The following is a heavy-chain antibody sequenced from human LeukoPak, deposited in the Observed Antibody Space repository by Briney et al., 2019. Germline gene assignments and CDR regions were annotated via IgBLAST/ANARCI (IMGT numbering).Heavy chain of an antibody. J-gene: IGHJ6*03. CDR2: ISSSSSYI. Sequence: GGSLRLSCAASGFTFSNYNMNWVRQAPGKGLEWVSSISSSSSYIYYADSVKGRFTISRDNAKNSLYLQMNSLRAEDTAVYYCARVLGKLYYYMDVWGKGTTVTVSS. V-gene: IGHV3-21*01. CDR3: ARVLGKLYYYMDV. D-gene: IGHD3-16*01. CDR1: GFTFSNYN.